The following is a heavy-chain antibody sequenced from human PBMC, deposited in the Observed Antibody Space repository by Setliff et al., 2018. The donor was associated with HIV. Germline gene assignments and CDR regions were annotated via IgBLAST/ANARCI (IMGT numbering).Heavy chain of an antibody. Sequence: SETLSLTCAVSGYTISSGFYWGWIRQPPGKGLEWIGSIYHSGSTYYNPSLRSRVTISVDTSKNQFSLKLSSVTAADTAVYYCARGVSSPFATGLWGQGTLVTVSS. CDR3: ARGVSSPFATGL. CDR2: IYHSGST. V-gene: IGHV4-38-2*01. D-gene: IGHD6-13*01. CDR1: GYTISSGFY. J-gene: IGHJ4*02.